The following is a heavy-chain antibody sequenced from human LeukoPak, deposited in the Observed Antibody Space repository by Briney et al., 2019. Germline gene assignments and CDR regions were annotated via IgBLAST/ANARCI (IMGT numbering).Heavy chain of an antibody. V-gene: IGHV3-33*08. D-gene: IGHD4-23*01. CDR3: ARLASYGGNSIFDY. J-gene: IGHJ4*02. CDR1: GFTFSRYS. CDR2: IWYDGSNK. Sequence: GGSLRLSCAASGFTFSRYSMNWVRQAPGKGLEWVAVIWYDGSNKYYADSVKGRFTISRDNSKNTLYLQMNSLRAEDTAVYYCARLASYGGNSIFDYWGQGTLVTVSS.